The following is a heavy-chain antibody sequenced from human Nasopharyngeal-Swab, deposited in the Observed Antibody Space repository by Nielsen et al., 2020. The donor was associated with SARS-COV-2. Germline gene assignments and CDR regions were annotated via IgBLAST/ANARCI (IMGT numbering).Heavy chain of an antibody. D-gene: IGHD2-2*01. Sequence: PGKGLEWIGYLYYGGKIFYNPSLKSRVSISVDTSKNQFSLELNSVTAADTAVYYCARLTCRSTSCLGANWFDPWGQGTLVPSPQ. V-gene: IGHV4-31*02. CDR2: LYYGGKI. CDR3: ARLTCRSTSCLGANWFDP. J-gene: IGHJ5*02.